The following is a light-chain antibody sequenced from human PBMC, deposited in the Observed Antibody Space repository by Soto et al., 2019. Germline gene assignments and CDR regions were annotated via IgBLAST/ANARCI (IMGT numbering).Light chain of an antibody. J-gene: IGKJ3*01. CDR1: QSVLYSSNNKNY. CDR2: WAS. V-gene: IGKV4-1*01. CDR3: QQYYTTPVT. Sequence: DIVMTQSPDSLAVSLGEWATINCKSSQSVLYSSNNKNYLAWYQQKPGQPPKLLIYWASTRESGVPDRFSGSGSGTDFTLTISSLQAEDVAVYYCQQYYTTPVTFSPGTKVDIK.